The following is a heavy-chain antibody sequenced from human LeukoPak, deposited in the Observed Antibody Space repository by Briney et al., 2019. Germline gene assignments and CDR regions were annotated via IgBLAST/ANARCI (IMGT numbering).Heavy chain of an antibody. Sequence: GGSLRLSCAASGFTFRSYAMSWVRQAPGKGLEWVSAISGSGGNTYYADSVKGRFTISRDNSKNTLYLQMNSLRAEDTAVYYCANPRGNYGAYAFDIWGQGTMVTVSS. D-gene: IGHD4-17*01. CDR2: ISGSGGNT. CDR1: GFTFRSYA. V-gene: IGHV3-23*01. CDR3: ANPRGNYGAYAFDI. J-gene: IGHJ3*02.